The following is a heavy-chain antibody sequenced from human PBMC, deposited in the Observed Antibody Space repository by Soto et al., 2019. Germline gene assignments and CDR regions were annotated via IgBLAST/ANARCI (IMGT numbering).Heavy chain of an antibody. V-gene: IGHV4-59*01. J-gene: IGHJ5*02. CDR2: IYYSGST. Sequence: SETLSLTCTVSGGSISSYYWSWIRQPPGKGLEWIGYIYYSGSTNYNPSLKSRVTISVDTSKNQFSLKLSSVTAADTAVYYRARDRCSGGSCYPGWFDPWGQGTLVTVSS. D-gene: IGHD2-15*01. CDR3: ARDRCSGGSCYPGWFDP. CDR1: GGSISSYY.